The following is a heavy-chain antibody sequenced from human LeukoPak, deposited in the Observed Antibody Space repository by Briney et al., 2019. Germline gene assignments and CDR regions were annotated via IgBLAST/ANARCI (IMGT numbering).Heavy chain of an antibody. Sequence: SETLSLTCAVSGDSFSSHYWTWIRQSPGTGLEWIGYISHIGRTNYNPSLKSRVTISIDTSKNQLSLKLRSVTAADTAVYYCARDLAGDFDYWGQGTLVTVSS. CDR2: ISHIGRT. V-gene: IGHV4-59*11. CDR3: ARDLAGDFDY. J-gene: IGHJ4*02. CDR1: GDSFSSHY.